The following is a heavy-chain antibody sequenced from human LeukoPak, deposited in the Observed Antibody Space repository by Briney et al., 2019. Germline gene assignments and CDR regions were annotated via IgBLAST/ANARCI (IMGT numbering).Heavy chain of an antibody. CDR2: INDKGVDK. CDR3: ARDNRDWAFDY. D-gene: IGHD2-21*02. Sequence: PGGSLRLSCAASEFSVGSNYMTWVRQAPGKGLEWVAFINDKGVDKNYADSVKGRFTISRDNSKNTLVLQMNSLRSEDTAVYFCARDNRDWAFDYWGQGTLVTVSS. J-gene: IGHJ4*02. V-gene: IGHV3-30*02. CDR1: EFSVGSNY.